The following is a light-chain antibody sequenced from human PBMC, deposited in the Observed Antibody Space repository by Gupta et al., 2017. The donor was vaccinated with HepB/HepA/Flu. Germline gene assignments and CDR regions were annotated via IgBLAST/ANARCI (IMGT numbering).Light chain of an antibody. V-gene: IGLV2-23*02. CDR3: CSYAGSGTYV. J-gene: IGLJ1*01. CDR2: EVS. Sequence: QSALTQPASVSGSPGQSSTISCAGTSSDVGTYNLVSWYQQHPGKAPKLMIYEVSKRPSGVSNRFSGSESGNTASLTISGLQAEDDADYYCCSYAGSGTYVFGTGTKVTVL. CDR1: SSDVGTYNL.